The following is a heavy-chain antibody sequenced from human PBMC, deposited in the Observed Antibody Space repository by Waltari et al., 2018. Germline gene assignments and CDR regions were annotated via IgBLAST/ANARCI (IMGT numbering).Heavy chain of an antibody. V-gene: IGHV4-59*01. Sequence: QVQLQESGTGLVKPSETLSLTCSVSGGSITSYYWSWIRQPPGKGLEWIGYFYYSGNTNYNPSLKSRVTISIDTSKNKFSLKLSPVTAADTAVYYCARGPSRYFQHWGQGTLVAVSS. CDR1: GGSITSYY. CDR3: ARGPSRYFQH. J-gene: IGHJ1*01. CDR2: FYYSGNT.